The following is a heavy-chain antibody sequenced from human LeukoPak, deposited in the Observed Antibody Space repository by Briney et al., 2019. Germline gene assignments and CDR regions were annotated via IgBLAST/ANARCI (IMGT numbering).Heavy chain of an antibody. CDR1: GFTFSSYS. Sequence: PGGSLRLSCAASGFTFSSYSMNWVRQAPGKGLEWVSSISSSSSYIYYADSVKGRFTISRDNAKNSLYLQMNSLRAEDTAVYYCAREGSSWPDDAFDIWGQGTMVTVSS. CDR2: ISSSSSYI. J-gene: IGHJ3*02. D-gene: IGHD6-13*01. V-gene: IGHV3-21*01. CDR3: AREGSSWPDDAFDI.